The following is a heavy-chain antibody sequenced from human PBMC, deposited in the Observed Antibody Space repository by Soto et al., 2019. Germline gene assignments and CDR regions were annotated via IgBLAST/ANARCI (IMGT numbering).Heavy chain of an antibody. Sequence: PSETLSLTCTVSGGSISSYYWIWIRQPPGKGLEWIGYIYYSGSTNYNPSLKSRVTISVDTSKNQFSLKLSSVTAADTAVYYCARGVPYSYGYVSWFDPWGQGTLVTVSS. CDR3: ARGVPYSYGYVSWFDP. V-gene: IGHV4-59*01. CDR1: GGSISSYY. D-gene: IGHD5-18*01. J-gene: IGHJ5*02. CDR2: IYYSGST.